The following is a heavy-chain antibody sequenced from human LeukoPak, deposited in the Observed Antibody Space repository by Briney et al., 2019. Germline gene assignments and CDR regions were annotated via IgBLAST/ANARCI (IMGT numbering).Heavy chain of an antibody. CDR2: IIPIFGAA. CDR1: GGTFSSYA. V-gene: IGHV1-69*13. Sequence: SVKVSCKASGGTFSSYAISWVRQAPGQGLEWMGGIIPIFGAANYAQKFQGGVTITADESTSTAYMELSSLRSEDTAVYYCARYYSGWYYFDYWGQGTLVTVSS. CDR3: ARYYSGWYYFDY. D-gene: IGHD6-19*01. J-gene: IGHJ4*02.